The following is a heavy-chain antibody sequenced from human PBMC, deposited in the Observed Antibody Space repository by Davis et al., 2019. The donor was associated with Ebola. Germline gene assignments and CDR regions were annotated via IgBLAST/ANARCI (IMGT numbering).Heavy chain of an antibody. J-gene: IGHJ4*02. D-gene: IGHD6-13*01. Sequence: GGSLRLSCAASGFTFSSYWMSWVRQAPGKGLEWVANIKQDGNEKYYVDSVKGRFTISRDNAKNSLYLQMNSLRAEDTALYYCAKVGIAGEFDYWGQGTLVTVSS. CDR3: AKVGIAGEFDY. CDR1: GFTFSSYW. CDR2: IKQDGNEK. V-gene: IGHV3-7*03.